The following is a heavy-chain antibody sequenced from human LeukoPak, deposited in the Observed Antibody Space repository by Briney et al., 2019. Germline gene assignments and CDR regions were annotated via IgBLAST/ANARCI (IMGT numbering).Heavy chain of an antibody. CDR2: LYDDGAT. V-gene: IGHV3-53*01. CDR3: ARELLYHYYEY. CDR1: GFTVSSSF. D-gene: IGHD3-10*01. Sequence: GGSLRLSCAASGFTVSSSFMSWVRQAQGKGLEWVSVLYDDGATKYADSVKGRFTISRDNSENTLFLQMNSLRTEDTAVYYCARELLYHYYEYWGQGTLVTVSS. J-gene: IGHJ4*02.